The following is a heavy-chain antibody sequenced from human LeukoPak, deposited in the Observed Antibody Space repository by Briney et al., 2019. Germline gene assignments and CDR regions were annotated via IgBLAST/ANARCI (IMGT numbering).Heavy chain of an antibody. D-gene: IGHD2-15*01. Sequence: SETLSLTCTVSGGSISSYYWSWIRQPAGKGLEWIGRIYTSGSTNYNPSLKSRVTMSVDTSKNQFSLKLSSVTAADTAVYYCARDHPLEGCSGGSCYSWNDAFDIWGQGTMVTVSS. V-gene: IGHV4-4*07. CDR2: IYTSGST. CDR3: ARDHPLEGCSGGSCYSWNDAFDI. CDR1: GGSISSYY. J-gene: IGHJ3*02.